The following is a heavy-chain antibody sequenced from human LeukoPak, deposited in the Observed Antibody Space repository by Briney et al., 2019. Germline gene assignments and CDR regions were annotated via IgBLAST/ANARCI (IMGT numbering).Heavy chain of an antibody. V-gene: IGHV3-7*01. Sequence: GGSLRLSCAASGFTFSSYWMSWVRQAPGKGLEWVANIKQDGSEKYYVDSLKGRFTISRDNAKNSLYLQMTSLRAEDTAVYYCARARGDDFWSGSWRYYYYMDVWGKGTTVTVSS. CDR3: ARARGDDFWSGSWRYYYYMDV. D-gene: IGHD3-3*01. CDR1: GFTFSSYW. J-gene: IGHJ6*03. CDR2: IKQDGSEK.